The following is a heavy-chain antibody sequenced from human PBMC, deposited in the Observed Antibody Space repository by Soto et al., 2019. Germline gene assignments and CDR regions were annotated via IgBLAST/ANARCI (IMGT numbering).Heavy chain of an antibody. J-gene: IGHJ5*02. D-gene: IGHD1-26*01. CDR1: GFTFGSYG. CDR2: ISYDGSNK. CDR3: AKDGGSYEFDP. V-gene: IGHV3-30*18. Sequence: GASLRLSCAASGFTFGSYGMHWVRQAPGKGLEWVAVISYDGSNKYYAGSVKGRFTISRDNSKNTLYLQMKSLRAEDTAVYYCAKDGGSYEFDPWGQGTLVTVSS.